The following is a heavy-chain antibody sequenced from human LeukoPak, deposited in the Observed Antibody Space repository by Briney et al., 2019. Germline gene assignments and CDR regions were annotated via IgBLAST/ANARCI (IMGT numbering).Heavy chain of an antibody. J-gene: IGHJ6*03. Sequence: ASVKVSCKASGYTFTGYYMHWVRQAPGQGLEWMGWINPNGGGTNYAQKFQGRVTMTRDTSISTAYMELSRLRSDDTAVYYCARRAYCGGDCFALYYYYYMDVWGKGTTVTVSS. CDR2: INPNGGGT. D-gene: IGHD2-21*02. CDR3: ARRAYCGGDCFALYYYYYMDV. V-gene: IGHV1-2*02. CDR1: GYTFTGYY.